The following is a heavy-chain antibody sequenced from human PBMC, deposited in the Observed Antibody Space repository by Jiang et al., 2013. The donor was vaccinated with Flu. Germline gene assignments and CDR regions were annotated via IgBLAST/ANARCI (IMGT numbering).Heavy chain of an antibody. J-gene: IGHJ3*02. V-gene: IGHV4-4*07. CDR2: IYTSGST. Sequence: GSGLVKPSETLSLTCAVSGGSISSFYWNWIRQPAGKGLQWIGHIYTSGSTNYNPSLKSRVTMSIDTSKNQFSLKLTSVTAADTAVYYCARTAHYYDSSDYSHWAFDIWGQGTMVTVSS. D-gene: IGHD3-22*01. CDR3: ARTAHYYDSSDYSHWAFDI. CDR1: GGSISSFY.